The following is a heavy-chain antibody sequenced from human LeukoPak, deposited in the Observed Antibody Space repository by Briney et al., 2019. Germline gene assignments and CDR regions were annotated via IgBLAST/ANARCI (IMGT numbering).Heavy chain of an antibody. J-gene: IGHJ4*02. CDR3: ARGHPLLDY. CDR2: INHSGGT. Sequence: SETLSLTCAVYGGSFSGYYWTWIRQPPGKGLEWIGKINHSGGTNYNPSLKSRVTISVDTSKNQFSLKLSSVTAADTAVYYCARGHPLLDYWGQGTLVTVSS. D-gene: IGHD2-21*02. V-gene: IGHV4-34*01. CDR1: GGSFSGYY.